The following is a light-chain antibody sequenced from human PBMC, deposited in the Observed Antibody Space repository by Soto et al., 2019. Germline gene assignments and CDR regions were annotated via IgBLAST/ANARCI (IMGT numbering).Light chain of an antibody. V-gene: IGKV1-6*01. CDR2: GAS. J-gene: IGKJ1*01. Sequence: GDRVTITCRASQDIRNDLGWYQQKPGTAPKLLNYGASTLQSGVPSRFSGSGSGTDCTLTINSLQPGDFATYYCLQDYSYPRTFGQGTKVEVK. CDR3: LQDYSYPRT. CDR1: QDIRND.